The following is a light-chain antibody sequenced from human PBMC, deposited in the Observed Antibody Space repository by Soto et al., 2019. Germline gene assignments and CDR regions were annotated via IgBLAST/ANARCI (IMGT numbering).Light chain of an antibody. CDR3: SSYAGSSTLYV. CDR1: ASDVGVYNY. Sequence: QSVLTQPPSASGSLGQSVTISCTGTASDVGVYNYVSWYQQHPGKAPKLMIYEVTKRPSGVPDRLSGSKSGNTASLTVSGLQAEDEADYYCSSYAGSSTLYVFGTGTKVTVL. V-gene: IGLV2-8*01. J-gene: IGLJ1*01. CDR2: EVT.